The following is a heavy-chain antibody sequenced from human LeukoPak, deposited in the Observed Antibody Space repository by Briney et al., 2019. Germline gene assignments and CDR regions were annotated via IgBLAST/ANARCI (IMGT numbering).Heavy chain of an antibody. CDR1: GLTFTNAW. Sequence: RPGGSLRLSCAASGLTFTNAWMSWVRQAPGKGLEWGGRIKSIGDGGTTEYTAPVQGRFTISRDDSRNTLYLQMNSLKTEDTAVYYCTTGRDRWQLLFDIWGQGTMVAVSS. CDR3: TTGRDRWQLLFDI. J-gene: IGHJ3*02. V-gene: IGHV3-15*05. D-gene: IGHD4-23*01. CDR2: IKSIGDGGTT.